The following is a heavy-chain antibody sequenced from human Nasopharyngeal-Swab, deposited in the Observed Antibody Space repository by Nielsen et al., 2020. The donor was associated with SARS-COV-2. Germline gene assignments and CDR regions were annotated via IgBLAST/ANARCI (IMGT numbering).Heavy chain of an antibody. CDR3: AKDETYYDFWSGYFGWFDP. D-gene: IGHD3-3*01. Sequence: VRQAPGKGLEWVSAISGSGGSTYYADSVKGRFTISRDNSKNTLYLQMNSLRAEDTAVYYCAKDETYYDFWSGYFGWFDPWGQGTLVTVSS. V-gene: IGHV3-23*01. J-gene: IGHJ5*02. CDR2: ISGSGGST.